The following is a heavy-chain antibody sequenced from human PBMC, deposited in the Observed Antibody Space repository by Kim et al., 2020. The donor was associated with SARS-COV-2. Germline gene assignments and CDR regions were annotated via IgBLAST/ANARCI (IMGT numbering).Heavy chain of an antibody. Sequence: GGSLRLSCAASGFTFSTYGMHWVRQAPGKGLEWVAIIWFDGSYKYYADSVKGRFTISRDNSNNTLYLQMNSLRAEDTAVYYCARDQGSGSRNYYGMDVWGQGTTVTVSS. CDR1: GFTFSTYG. J-gene: IGHJ6*02. CDR3: ARDQGSGSRNYYGMDV. D-gene: IGHD1-26*01. CDR2: IWFDGSYK. V-gene: IGHV3-33*01.